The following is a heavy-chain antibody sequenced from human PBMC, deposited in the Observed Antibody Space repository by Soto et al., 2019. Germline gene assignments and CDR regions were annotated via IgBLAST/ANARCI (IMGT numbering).Heavy chain of an antibody. CDR2: ISGNSGSL. CDR3: AKDRYSSSAYYYYGMDA. Sequence: EVQLVESGGGLVQPGRSLRLSCAASGFIFDDYAMHWVRQAPGKGLEWVAVISGNSGSLGYAYSVNGRFTISRENAKNFLYLQMNRLRAEDTALYYCAKDRYSSSAYYYYGMDAWGQGTTVTVSS. D-gene: IGHD6-6*01. V-gene: IGHV3-9*01. J-gene: IGHJ6*02. CDR1: GFIFDDYA.